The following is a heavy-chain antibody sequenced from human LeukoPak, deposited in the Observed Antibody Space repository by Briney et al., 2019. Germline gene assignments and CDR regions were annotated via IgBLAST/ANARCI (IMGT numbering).Heavy chain of an antibody. CDR3: AKVRSPSTTTTELDC. CDR1: SLTLSAYA. Sequence: GGSLRLSCSASSLTLSAYAMVWVRQAPGQGLEWVSGISHDGGQTFHADFVRGRFTISRDNSKNTLYLQMNSLRADDTAVYYCAKVRSPSTTTTELDCWGQGTLVTVSS. V-gene: IGHV3-23*01. J-gene: IGHJ4*02. CDR2: ISHDGGQT. D-gene: IGHD4-17*01.